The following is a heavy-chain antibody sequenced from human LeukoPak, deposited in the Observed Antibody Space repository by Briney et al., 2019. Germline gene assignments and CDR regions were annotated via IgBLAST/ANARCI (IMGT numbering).Heavy chain of an antibody. Sequence: QSGGSLRLSCAASGFTVSSNYMSWVRQAPGKGLEWVSVIYSGGSTYYADSVKGRFTISRDNSKNTLYLQMNSLRAEDTAVYYCTQYTYGFFQYWGQGTLVTVSS. V-gene: IGHV3-53*01. D-gene: IGHD5-18*01. CDR1: GFTVSSNY. CDR3: TQYTYGFFQY. CDR2: IYSGGST. J-gene: IGHJ4*02.